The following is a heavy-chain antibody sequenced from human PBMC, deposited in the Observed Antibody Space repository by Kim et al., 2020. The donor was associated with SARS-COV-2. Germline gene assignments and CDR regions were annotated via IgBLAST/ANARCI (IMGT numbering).Heavy chain of an antibody. Sequence: GGSLRLSCAASGFTFSTHAINWVRQAPGKGLEWGSVIESGGGSKDYADSVKGRFTISRDDSKNTLYLQMNSLRAEDTAVYYCAVPGSGWHGGPLDFWGQGTLLTVSS. J-gene: IGHJ4*02. CDR2: IESGGGSK. V-gene: IGHV3-23*03. CDR3: AVPGSGWHGGPLDF. D-gene: IGHD6-19*01. CDR1: GFTFSTHA.